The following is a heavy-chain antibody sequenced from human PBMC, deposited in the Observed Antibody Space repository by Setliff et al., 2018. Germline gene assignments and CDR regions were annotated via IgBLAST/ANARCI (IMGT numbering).Heavy chain of an antibody. CDR1: GLTFSNNY. CDR3: TRGARDFDT. V-gene: IGHV3-53*01. Sequence: GGSLRLSCAASGLTFSNNYMSWVRQAPGKGLEWVSTAPISGATFYTDSVKGRFTISRDSSKNTVYLQLNSLRREDTAIYFCTRGARDFDTCGRGTPVTVSS. J-gene: IGHJ4*02. CDR2: APISGAT. D-gene: IGHD3-10*01.